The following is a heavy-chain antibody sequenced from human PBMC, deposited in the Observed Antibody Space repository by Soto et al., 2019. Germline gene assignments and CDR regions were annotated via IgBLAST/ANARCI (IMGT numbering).Heavy chain of an antibody. CDR2: IKQDGSEK. CDR1: GFTFSSYW. V-gene: IGHV3-7*03. J-gene: IGHJ4*02. CDR3: ARVRIVVVVAASLGHDY. D-gene: IGHD2-15*01. Sequence: RLSCAASGFTFSSYWMSWVRQAPGKGLEWVANIKQDGSEKYYVDSVKGRFTISRDNAKNSLYLQMNSLRAEDTAVYYCARVRIVVVVAASLGHDYWGQGTLVTVSS.